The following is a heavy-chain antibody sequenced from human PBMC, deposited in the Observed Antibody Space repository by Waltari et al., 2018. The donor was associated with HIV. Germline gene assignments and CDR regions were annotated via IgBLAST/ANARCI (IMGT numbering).Heavy chain of an antibody. CDR2: ISGSGGST. D-gene: IGHD4-17*01. CDR3: AKASESYGDSKIDY. CDR1: GFTFRSYA. J-gene: IGHJ4*02. Sequence: EVQLLESGGGLVQPGGSLRLSCAASGFTFRSYAMSWVRQAPGKGLKWVSVISGSGGSTYYADSVKGRFTISRDNSKNTLYLQMNSLRAEDTAVYYCAKASESYGDSKIDYWGQGTLVTVSS. V-gene: IGHV3-23*01.